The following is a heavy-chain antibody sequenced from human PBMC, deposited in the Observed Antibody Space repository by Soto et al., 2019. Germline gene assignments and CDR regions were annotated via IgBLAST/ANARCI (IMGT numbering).Heavy chain of an antibody. J-gene: IGHJ4*02. CDR1: GFTFSSYS. Sequence: EVQLVASGGGLVQPGGSLRLSCAASGFTFSSYSMNWVRQAPGKGLEWVSYISSSSSTIYYADSVKGRFTISRDNAKNSLYLQMNSLRDEDTAVYYCARDFSSGYYPPASDYWGQGTLVTVSS. D-gene: IGHD3-22*01. CDR2: ISSSSSTI. V-gene: IGHV3-48*02. CDR3: ARDFSSGYYPPASDY.